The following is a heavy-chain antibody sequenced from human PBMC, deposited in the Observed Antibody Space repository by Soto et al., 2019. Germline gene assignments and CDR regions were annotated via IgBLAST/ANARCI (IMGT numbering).Heavy chain of an antibody. CDR1: GGSISSSSYY. Sequence: PSETLSLTCTVSGGSISSSSYYWGWIRQPPGKGLEWIGSIYYSGSTYYNPSLKSRVTISVDTSKNQFSLKLSSVTAADTAVYYCARLIGNWFDPWGQGTLVTVSS. CDR3: ARLIGNWFDP. CDR2: IYYSGST. D-gene: IGHD2-15*01. J-gene: IGHJ5*02. V-gene: IGHV4-39*01.